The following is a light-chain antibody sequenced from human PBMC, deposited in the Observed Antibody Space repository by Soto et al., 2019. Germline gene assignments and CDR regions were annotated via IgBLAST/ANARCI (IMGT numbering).Light chain of an antibody. CDR1: QSVSSSY. Sequence: EIVLTQSPGTLSLSPGERATLSCRASQSVSSSYLAWYQQKPGQAPRLLIYGASRRATGIPDRFSGSGSGTDFALTISRLEPEDFAVYFCQQYGTSPWTFGQGTEVEIK. CDR3: QQYGTSPWT. V-gene: IGKV3-20*01. CDR2: GAS. J-gene: IGKJ1*01.